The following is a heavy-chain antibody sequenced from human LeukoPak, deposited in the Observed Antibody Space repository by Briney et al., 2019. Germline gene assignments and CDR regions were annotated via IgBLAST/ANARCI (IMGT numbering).Heavy chain of an antibody. V-gene: IGHV4-34*01. CDR1: GGSFSGYY. CDR2: INHSGST. D-gene: IGHD3-22*01. Sequence: PSETLSLTCAVYGGSFSGYYWSWIRQPPGKGLDWIGEINHSGSTNYNPSSKSRVTISVDTSKNQFSLKLSSVTAADTAVYYCARLRRVYDSSGYYSSHFDYWGQGTLVTVSS. CDR3: ARLRRVYDSSGYYSSHFDY. J-gene: IGHJ4*02.